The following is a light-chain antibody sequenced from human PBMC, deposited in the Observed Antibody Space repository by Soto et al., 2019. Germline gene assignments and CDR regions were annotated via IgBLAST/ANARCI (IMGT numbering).Light chain of an antibody. CDR2: DVS. CDR3: SSYTSSSTRLLV. J-gene: IGLJ1*01. Sequence: QSALTQPASVSGSPGQSITISCTGTSSDVVGYNYVSWYQQHPGKAPKLMIYDVSNRPSGVSNRFSGSKSGNTASLTISGLQAEDGADYYCSSYTSSSTRLLVFGTGTKVTV. V-gene: IGLV2-14*01. CDR1: SSDVVGYNY.